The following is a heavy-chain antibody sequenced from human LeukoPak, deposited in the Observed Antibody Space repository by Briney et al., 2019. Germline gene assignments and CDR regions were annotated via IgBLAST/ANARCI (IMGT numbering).Heavy chain of an antibody. J-gene: IGHJ4*02. Sequence: ASVKVSCKASGYTFTSYAMHWVRQAPGQGLEWMGWISAYNGNTNYAQKLQGRVTMTTDTSTSTAYMELRSLRSDDTAVYYCARDSRHVGATHTWGQGTLVTVSS. D-gene: IGHD1-26*01. CDR3: ARDSRHVGATHT. CDR2: ISAYNGNT. CDR1: GYTFTSYA. V-gene: IGHV1-18*01.